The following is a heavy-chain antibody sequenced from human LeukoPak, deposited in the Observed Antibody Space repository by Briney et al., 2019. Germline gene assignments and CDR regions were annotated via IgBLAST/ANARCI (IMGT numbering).Heavy chain of an antibody. V-gene: IGHV4-34*01. Sequence: PSETLSLTCAVYGGSFSGYYWSWIRQPPGKGLEWIGEINHSGSTNYNPSLKSRVTISVDTSKNQFSLKLSSVTAADTAVYYCARERSKYCSXXXCYRVNWFDPWGQGTLV. D-gene: IGHD2-15*01. J-gene: IGHJ5*02. CDR3: ARERSKYCSXXXCYRVNWFDP. CDR1: GGSFSGYY. CDR2: INHSGST.